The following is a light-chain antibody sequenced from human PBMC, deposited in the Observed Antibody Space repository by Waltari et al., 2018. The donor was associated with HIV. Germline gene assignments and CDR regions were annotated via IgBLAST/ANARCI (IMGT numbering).Light chain of an antibody. Sequence: QSVLTQPPSASGTPGQRVTISCSGSSSNIGRNYVYWYQQLPGTAPKLLIYRNNRRPSGVPVRFSGSKSGTSASLAISGLRSEDEADYYCAAWNDKLSAYVFGTGTKVTV. CDR3: AAWNDKLSAYV. CDR2: RNN. V-gene: IGLV1-47*01. CDR1: SSNIGRNY. J-gene: IGLJ1*01.